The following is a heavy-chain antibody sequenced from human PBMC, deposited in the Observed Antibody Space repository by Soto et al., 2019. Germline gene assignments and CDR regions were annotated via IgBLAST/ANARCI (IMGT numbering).Heavy chain of an antibody. J-gene: IGHJ6*02. V-gene: IGHV3-73*01. CDR2: IRSKANSYAT. Sequence: GGSLRLSCAASGFTFSGSAMHWVRQASGKGLEWVGRIRSKANSYATAYAASVKGRFTISRDDSKNTAYLQMNSLKTEDTAVYYCTRRGIAAAGPTLYGMDVWGPGTTVTVYS. D-gene: IGHD6-13*01. CDR3: TRRGIAAAGPTLYGMDV. CDR1: GFTFSGSA.